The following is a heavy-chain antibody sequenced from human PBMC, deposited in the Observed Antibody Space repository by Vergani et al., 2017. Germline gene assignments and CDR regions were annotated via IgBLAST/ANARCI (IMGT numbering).Heavy chain of an antibody. D-gene: IGHD3-9*01. V-gene: IGHV1-69*17. J-gene: IGHJ4*02. CDR3: ARLTTYDILTGYYLDYFDY. Sequence: QVQLVQSGAEVKKPGSSVKVSCKASGGTFSSYAISWVRQAPGQGLEWMGGIIPIFGIANYAQKFQGRVTITADKSTSTAYMELSSLKASDTAMYYCARLTTYDILTGYYLDYFDYWGQGTLVTVSS. CDR2: IIPIFGIA. CDR1: GGTFSSYA.